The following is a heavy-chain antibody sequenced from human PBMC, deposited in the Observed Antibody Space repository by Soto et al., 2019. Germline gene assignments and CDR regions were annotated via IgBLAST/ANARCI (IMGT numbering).Heavy chain of an antibody. CDR1: GFTFSASA. Sequence: EVQLVGSGGGLVQPGSSLRLSCAASGFTFSASAIHWVRQASGKGLEWVGRVRTKNNNYATTYAASVTGRFTISRDDSRNTAFLQMSSLKTEDTAIYYCTSYDNSGYFYLNYWGQGTLVTVSS. J-gene: IGHJ4*02. CDR2: VRTKNNNYAT. V-gene: IGHV3-73*02. D-gene: IGHD3-22*01. CDR3: TSYDNSGYFYLNY.